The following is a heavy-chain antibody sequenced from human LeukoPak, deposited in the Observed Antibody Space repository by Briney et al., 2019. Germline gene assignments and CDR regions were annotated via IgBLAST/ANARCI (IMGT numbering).Heavy chain of an antibody. CDR1: GYTFTGYY. CDR2: INPNSGGT. CDR3: ARADSGYLYYFEL. J-gene: IGHJ4*02. V-gene: IGHV1-2*02. Sequence: ASVKVSCKASGYTFTGYYMHWVRQPPGQGLEWMGWINPNSGGTNYAQKFQGRVTMTRDTSISTAYMELSRLRSDDKAVYYCARADSGYLYYFELWGQGTLVTVSS. D-gene: IGHD5-12*01.